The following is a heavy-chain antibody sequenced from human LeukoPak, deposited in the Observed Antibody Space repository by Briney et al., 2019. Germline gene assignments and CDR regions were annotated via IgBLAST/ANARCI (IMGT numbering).Heavy chain of an antibody. CDR1: GGIFSSYA. J-gene: IGHJ3*02. CDR3: ARGSQLLGFDAFDI. D-gene: IGHD2-2*01. Sequence: ASVKVSCKASGGIFSSYAISWVRQAPGQGLEWMGRIIPIFGTANYAQKFQGRVTITADKSTSTAYMELSSLRSEDTAVYYCARGSQLLGFDAFDIWGQGTMVTVSS. V-gene: IGHV1-69*06. CDR2: IIPIFGTA.